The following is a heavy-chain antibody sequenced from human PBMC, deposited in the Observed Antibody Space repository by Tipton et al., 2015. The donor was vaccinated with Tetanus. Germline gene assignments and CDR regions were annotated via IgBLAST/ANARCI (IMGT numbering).Heavy chain of an antibody. CDR1: GFTFSSYA. V-gene: IGHV3-23*01. J-gene: IGHJ4*02. CDR3: TRDARGYCSGGSCHVRY. Sequence: SLRLSCAASGFTFSSYAMSWVRQAPGKGLEWVSAISGSGGSTYYADSVKGRFTISRDNSKNTLYLQMNSLRAEDTAVYYCTRDARGYCSGGSCHVRYWGQGTLVTVSS. CDR2: ISGSGGST. D-gene: IGHD2-15*01.